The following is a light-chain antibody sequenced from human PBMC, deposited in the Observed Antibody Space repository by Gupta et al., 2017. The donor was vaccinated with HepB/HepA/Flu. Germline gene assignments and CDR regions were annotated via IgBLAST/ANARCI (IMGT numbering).Light chain of an antibody. CDR1: QSIGNW. CDR3: QQYNNYSGM. V-gene: IGKV1-5*03. CDR2: KAS. Sequence: DSQMTQSPSSLYASVGDRVTITSRASQSIGNWLAWYQQKPGKATNLLIYKASSLESGVPSRFSGSGSGTAFTLTINGLQPDDFATYYCQQYNNYSGMFGQGTKVQIK. J-gene: IGKJ1*01.